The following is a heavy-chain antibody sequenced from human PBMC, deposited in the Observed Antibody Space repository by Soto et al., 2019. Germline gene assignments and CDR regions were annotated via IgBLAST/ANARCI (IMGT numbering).Heavy chain of an antibody. CDR1: GFTVGSNY. CDR3: AGGPYCGGDCYRFDY. J-gene: IGHJ4*02. CDR2: IHTTGRT. V-gene: IGHV3-53*01. D-gene: IGHD2-21*02. Sequence: GGSLRLSCVASGFTVGSNYMSWVRQAPGEGLEWVSFIHTTGRTYYADSVKGRFTISRDNSKNMLYLQMNSLRADDTAMYYCAGGPYCGGDCYRFDYWGQGALVTVSS.